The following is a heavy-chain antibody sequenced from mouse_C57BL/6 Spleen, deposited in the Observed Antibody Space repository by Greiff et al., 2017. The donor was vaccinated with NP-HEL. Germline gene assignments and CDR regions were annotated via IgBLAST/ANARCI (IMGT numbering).Heavy chain of an antibody. V-gene: IGHV1-81*01. J-gene: IGHJ4*01. CDR1: GYTFTSYG. CDR3: ARSTIVTLRMDY. D-gene: IGHD2-5*01. CDR2: IYPRSGNT. Sequence: QVQLQQSGAELARPGASVKLSCKASGYTFTSYGISWVKQRPGQGLEWIGEIYPRSGNTYYNEKFKGKATLTADKSSSTAYMELRSLTSEDSAVYFCARSTIVTLRMDYWGQGTSVTVSS.